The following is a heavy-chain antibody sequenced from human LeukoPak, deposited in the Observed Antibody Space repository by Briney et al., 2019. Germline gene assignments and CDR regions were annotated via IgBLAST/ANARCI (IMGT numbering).Heavy chain of an antibody. CDR2: ISYDGSNK. CDR3: AKDRGVWAFDI. V-gene: IGHV3-30-3*01. J-gene: IGHJ3*02. Sequence: GGSLRLSCAASGITLSSYDMHWVRQAPGKALEWVAVISYDGSNKDYADSVKGRFTISRDNSKNTLDLQMNSLRAENTAVYYCAKDRGVWAFDIWGQGTMVTVSS. CDR1: GITLSSYD. D-gene: IGHD3-10*01.